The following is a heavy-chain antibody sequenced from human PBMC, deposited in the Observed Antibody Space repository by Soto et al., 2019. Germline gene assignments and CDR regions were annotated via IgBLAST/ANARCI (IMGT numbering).Heavy chain of an antibody. CDR1: VFTFSNYG. D-gene: IGHD2-2*01. CDR2: IWDDGSNK. V-gene: IGHV3-33*01. CDR3: ARINLPASVPVILGLDY. J-gene: IGHJ4*02. Sequence: QVQLVESGVGVVQPGRSLRLSCAASVFTFSNYGMHWVRQAPGKGLEWVAVIWDDGSNKYYADSVKGRFTISRDNSKNTLYLQMNSLRAEDTAVYYCARINLPASVPVILGLDYWGQGTLVTV.